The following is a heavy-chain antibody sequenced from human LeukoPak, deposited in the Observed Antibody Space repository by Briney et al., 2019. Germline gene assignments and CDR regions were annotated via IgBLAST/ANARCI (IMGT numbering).Heavy chain of an antibody. CDR3: AKLISRRYYYMDV. Sequence: GGSLRLSCAASGFTFSSYSMNWVRQAPGKGLEWVSAISGSGGSTYYADSVKGRFTISRDNSKNTLYLQMNSLRAEDTAVYYCAKLISRRYYYMDVWGKGTTVTVSS. V-gene: IGHV3-23*01. CDR2: ISGSGGST. CDR1: GFTFSSYS. J-gene: IGHJ6*03.